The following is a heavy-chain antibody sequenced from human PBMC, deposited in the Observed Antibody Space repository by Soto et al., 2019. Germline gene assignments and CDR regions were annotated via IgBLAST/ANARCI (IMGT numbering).Heavy chain of an antibody. CDR3: AKDLVYFDSGTYSTLDY. Sequence: GGSLRLSCAASGFTFSNYALNWVRQAPGKGLQWVSGISGSGANTYYADFVKGRFTISRDNSKNTLYLQMNSLRAEDTAVYYCAKDLVYFDSGTYSTLDYWGQGTLVTVSS. J-gene: IGHJ4*02. V-gene: IGHV3-23*01. CDR1: GFTFSNYA. CDR2: ISGSGANT. D-gene: IGHD3-10*01.